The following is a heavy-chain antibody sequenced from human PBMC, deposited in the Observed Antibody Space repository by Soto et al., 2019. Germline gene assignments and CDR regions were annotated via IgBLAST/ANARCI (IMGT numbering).Heavy chain of an antibody. CDR1: GGTFSSYA. Sequence: ASVKVSCKASGGTFSSYAISWVRQAPGQGLEWMGGIIPIFGTANYAQKFQGRVTITADESTSTAYMELSSLRSEDTAVYYCARGGYDYDYYYYYGMDVWGQGTTVTVSS. D-gene: IGHD5-12*01. CDR3: ARGGYDYDYYYYYGMDV. J-gene: IGHJ6*02. CDR2: IIPIFGTA. V-gene: IGHV1-69*13.